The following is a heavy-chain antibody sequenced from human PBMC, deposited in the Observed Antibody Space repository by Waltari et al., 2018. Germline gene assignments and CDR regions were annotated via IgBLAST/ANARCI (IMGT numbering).Heavy chain of an antibody. CDR3: HRSESYGMDV. CDR2: ISNSGST. Sequence: QVQLQESGPGLVKPSETLSLTYSVPGCSIISAFWSWIRQSPGEGLEWIGYISNSGSTHYNPSLESRVTISVDTSRTRFSLRLSSVTAADTAVYYCHRSESYGMDVWGPGTTVTVSS. CDR1: GCSIISAF. J-gene: IGHJ6*02. V-gene: IGHV4-59*01.